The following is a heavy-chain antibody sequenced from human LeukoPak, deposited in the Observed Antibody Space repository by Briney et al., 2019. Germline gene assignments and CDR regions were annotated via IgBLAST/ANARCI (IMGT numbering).Heavy chain of an antibody. D-gene: IGHD6-19*01. CDR2: ISYDGRNK. Sequence: GGSLRLSCAVSEFSFSSYAMHWVRQAPGRGLEWVAVISYDGRNKYYADSVKGRFTTSRDNSKNTLYVQMNSLRAEDTAMYYCARVFPYSSGWYSDYWGQGTLVTVSA. CDR3: ARVFPYSSGWYSDY. J-gene: IGHJ4*02. V-gene: IGHV3-30*04. CDR1: EFSFSSYA.